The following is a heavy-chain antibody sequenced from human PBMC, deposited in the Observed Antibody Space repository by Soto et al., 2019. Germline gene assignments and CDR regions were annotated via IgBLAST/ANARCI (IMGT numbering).Heavy chain of an antibody. CDR1: GGSISSGGYY. J-gene: IGHJ4*02. CDR3: AREVPSLNHFDY. D-gene: IGHD2-15*01. Sequence: QVQLQESGPGLVKPSQTLSLTCTVSGGSISSGGYYWSWIRQHPGKGLEWIGYIYYSGSTYYNPSLKSRVTISVDTSKNQFSLKLSSVTAADTAMYYCAREVPSLNHFDYWGQGTLVTVSS. CDR2: IYYSGST. V-gene: IGHV4-31*03.